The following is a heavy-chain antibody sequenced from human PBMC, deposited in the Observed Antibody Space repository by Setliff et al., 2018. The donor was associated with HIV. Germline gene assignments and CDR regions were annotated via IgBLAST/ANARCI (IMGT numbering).Heavy chain of an antibody. D-gene: IGHD6-13*01. V-gene: IGHV4-61*09. J-gene: IGHJ4*02. CDR1: GGSISSGSYY. Sequence: SETLSLTCSVSGGSISSGSYYWSWIRQPAGKGLEWIGHIYTSGSTNYNPSLKSRVTISVDTSKNQFSLKLSSVTAADTAVYYCARGSLYSSSSCFDYWGQGTLVTVSS. CDR3: ARGSLYSSSSCFDY. CDR2: IYTSGST.